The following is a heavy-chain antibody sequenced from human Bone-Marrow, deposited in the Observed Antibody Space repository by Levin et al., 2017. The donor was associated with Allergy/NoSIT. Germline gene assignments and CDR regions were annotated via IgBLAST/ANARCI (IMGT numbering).Heavy chain of an antibody. CDR2: IYYSGST. CDR1: GDSIRSSDYY. D-gene: IGHD3-22*01. J-gene: IGHJ4*02. V-gene: IGHV4-39*01. CDR3: ARLGYYYEASGYSIDY. Sequence: SQTLSLTCTVSGDSIRSSDYYWGWIRQTPGKGLEWIGSIYYSGSTNYKPSLKSRVTITVDTFKNQFSLRLGSVTATDTAVYYCARLGYYYEASGYSIDYWGQGTLVTVSA.